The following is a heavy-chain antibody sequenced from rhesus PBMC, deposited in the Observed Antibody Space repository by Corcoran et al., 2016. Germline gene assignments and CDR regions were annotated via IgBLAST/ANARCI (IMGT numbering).Heavy chain of an antibody. CDR1: GGSISSSY. D-gene: IGHD5-12*01. CDR3: ASDRLYSSV. CDR2: IYGSGSST. J-gene: IGHJ4*01. V-gene: IGHV4-169*02. Sequence: QLQLQESGPGLVKPSETLSVTCAVSGGSISSSYWNWIRQAPGKGLEWIGYIYGSGSSTNHNPSLKSRVTLSVDTSKTQLSLKLSSVTAADTAVYYCASDRLYSSVWGQGVLVTVSS.